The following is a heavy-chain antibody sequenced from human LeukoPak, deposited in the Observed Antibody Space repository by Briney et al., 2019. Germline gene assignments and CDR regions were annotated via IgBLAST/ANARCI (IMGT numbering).Heavy chain of an antibody. CDR1: GFTFSRDW. CDR3: ATNSNWNFGK. D-gene: IGHD1-7*01. V-gene: IGHV3-7*01. Sequence: GGSLRLSCAATGFTFSRDWMSWVRQAPGRGLEWVANINQDGSDQNYVDSVKGRFTISRDNAKNSLYLQMNSLRAEDTAVCSCATNSNWNFGKWGQGTLVTVSS. J-gene: IGHJ4*02. CDR2: INQDGSDQ.